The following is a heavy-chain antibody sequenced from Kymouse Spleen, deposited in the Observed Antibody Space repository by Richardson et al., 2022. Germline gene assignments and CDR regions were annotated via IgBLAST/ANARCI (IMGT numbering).Heavy chain of an antibody. J-gene: IGHJ6*02. D-gene: IGHD3-10*01. CDR2: IWYDGSNK. CDR1: GFTFSSYG. CDR3: AGITMVRGDYYGMDV. Sequence: QVQLVESGGGVVQPGRSLRLSCAASGFTFSSYGMHWVRQAPGKGLEWVAVIWYDGSNKYYADSVKGRFTISRDNSKNTLYLQMNSLRAEDTAVYYCAGITMVRGDYYGMDVWGQGTTVTVSS. V-gene: IGHV3-33*01.